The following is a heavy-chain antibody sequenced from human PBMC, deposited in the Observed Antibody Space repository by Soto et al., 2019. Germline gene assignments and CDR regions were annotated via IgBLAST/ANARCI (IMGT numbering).Heavy chain of an antibody. CDR3: SSRTDMDNKGPGH. D-gene: IGHD5-18*01. V-gene: IGHV4-39*01. CDR1: GGSISSSSYY. CDR2: IYYSGST. J-gene: IGHJ4*02. Sequence: QLQLQESGPGLVKSSETLSLTCTVSGGSISSSSYYWGWIRQPPGKGLEWIGSIYYSGSTYSNPSLKSRVTISVDTSKSQFSLGLSSVTAADKAVYYCSSRTDMDNKGPGHWGQGTLGTVFS.